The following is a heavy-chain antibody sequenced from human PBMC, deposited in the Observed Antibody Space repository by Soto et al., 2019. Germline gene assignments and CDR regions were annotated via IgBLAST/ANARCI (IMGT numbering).Heavy chain of an antibody. CDR1: GFTFSSHA. Sequence: EVQLLESGGCFVQPGGSLRLSCVATGFTFSSHAMSWVRQAPGKGLEWVSTIGVDIYYADSVKGRFTTSRDNAKNTLYLQMNSLGPEDTAIYHCAKGYYDTSSPKDTSFDYWGQGTLVTVSS. V-gene: IGHV3-23*01. CDR3: AKGYYDTSSPKDTSFDY. J-gene: IGHJ4*02. CDR2: IGVDI. D-gene: IGHD3-22*01.